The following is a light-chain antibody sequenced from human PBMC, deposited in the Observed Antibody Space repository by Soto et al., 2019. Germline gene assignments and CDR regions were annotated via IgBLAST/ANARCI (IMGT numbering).Light chain of an antibody. V-gene: IGLV1-44*01. J-gene: IGLJ3*02. CDR3: AALDYSPWV. Sequence: QAVVTQPPSASGTLGQRVTISCSGSSSNIGSNTVNWYQQLPGSAPKVLIYSNHQRPSGVPDRFSGSKSGTSASLAISGLQYEDEADYYCAALDYSPWVFGGGTKLTVL. CDR1: SSNIGSNT. CDR2: SNH.